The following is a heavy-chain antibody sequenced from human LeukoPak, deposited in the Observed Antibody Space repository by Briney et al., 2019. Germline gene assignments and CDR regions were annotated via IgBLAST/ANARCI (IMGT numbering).Heavy chain of an antibody. D-gene: IGHD6-13*01. CDR3: ARDKTGYSSSWYGDFDY. V-gene: IGHV3-21*01. CDR2: ISSSRSYI. J-gene: IGHJ4*02. Sequence: GGSLRLSCAASGFTFSSYSMNWVRQAPGKGLEWVSSISSSRSYIYYADSVKGRFTISRDNAKNSLYLQMNSLRAEDTAVYYCARDKTGYSSSWYGDFDYWGQGTLVTVSS. CDR1: GFTFSSYS.